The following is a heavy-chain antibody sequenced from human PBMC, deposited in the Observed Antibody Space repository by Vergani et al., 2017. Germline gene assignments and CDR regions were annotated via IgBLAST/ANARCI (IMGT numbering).Heavy chain of an antibody. CDR3: TTAWGLYYLHGEYFQY. CDR2: ISSGGGDI. CDR1: GFTFDTYT. Sequence: EVQLLESGGGLVQPGGSRRLSCAGAGFTFDTYTMAYVLQAPGKGLEWVATISSGGGDIFYADSVKGRFTISRDNSKNTLFLQMNSLKDEDTAVYYCTTAWGLYYLHGEYFQYWGRGTLGSVSS. D-gene: IGHD3-10*01. J-gene: IGHJ1*01. V-gene: IGHV3-23*01.